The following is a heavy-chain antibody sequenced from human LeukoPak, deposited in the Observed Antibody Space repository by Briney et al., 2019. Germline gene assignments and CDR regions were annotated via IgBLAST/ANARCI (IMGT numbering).Heavy chain of an antibody. V-gene: IGHV4-59*08. CDR1: GGSISSHF. J-gene: IGHJ4*02. CDR2: IYYGVST. Sequence: SETLSLTCTVSGGSISSHFWSWIRQPPGEGLEWIGYIYYGVSTNYNPSLKSRVTISVDTSKNQFSLKLSSVTAADTAVYYCARRGGDETYDYWGQGTLVTVSS. CDR3: ARRGGDETYDY. D-gene: IGHD2-21*01.